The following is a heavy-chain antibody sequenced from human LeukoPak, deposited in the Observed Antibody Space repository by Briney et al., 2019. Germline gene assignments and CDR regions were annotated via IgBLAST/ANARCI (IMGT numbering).Heavy chain of an antibody. CDR2: TYYRSKWYN. J-gene: IGHJ4*02. CDR3: AGDRGVGAAVFFDY. D-gene: IGHD6-13*01. Sequence: SQTLSVTCAISGDNVSSNSATWNWIRQSPSRGLEWLGRTYYRSKWYNDYAVSVKSRMTIIPDTSKNQFSLQLNSVTPDDTALYYCAGDRGVGAAVFFDYWGLGTLVTVSS. CDR1: GDNVSSNSAT. V-gene: IGHV6-1*01.